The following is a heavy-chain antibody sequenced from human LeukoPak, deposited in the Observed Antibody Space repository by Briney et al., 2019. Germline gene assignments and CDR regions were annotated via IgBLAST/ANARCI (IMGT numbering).Heavy chain of an antibody. D-gene: IGHD3-9*01. CDR3: ARGGRYDILTGYSFDY. V-gene: IGHV3-53*01. CDR2: IYSGGST. CDR1: GFTISSNY. Sequence: GGSLRRSCAASGFTISSNYMSWVRQAPGKGLEWVSVIYSGGSTYYADSVKGRFTISRDNSKNTLYLQMNNLRAEDTAVYYCARGGRYDILTGYSFDYWGQGTLVTVSS. J-gene: IGHJ4*02.